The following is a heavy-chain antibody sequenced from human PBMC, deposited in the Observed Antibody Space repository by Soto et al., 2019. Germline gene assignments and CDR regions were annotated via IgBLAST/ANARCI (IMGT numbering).Heavy chain of an antibody. J-gene: IGHJ4*02. V-gene: IGHV1-8*01. CDR3: ATFLIYYGSGSPLIGLDY. D-gene: IGHD3-10*01. Sequence: ASVKVSCKASGYTFTSYDINWVRQATGQGLEWMGWMNPDGGKTVYAQKFQGRVTMTEDTSTDTAYMELSSLRSEDTAVYYCATFLIYYGSGSPLIGLDYWGQGTLVTVSS. CDR1: GYTFTSYD. CDR2: MNPDGGKT.